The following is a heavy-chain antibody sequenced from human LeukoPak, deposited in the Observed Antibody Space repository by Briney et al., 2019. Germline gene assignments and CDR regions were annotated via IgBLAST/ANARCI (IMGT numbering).Heavy chain of an antibody. V-gene: IGHV4-61*02. J-gene: IGHJ6*03. D-gene: IGHD3-22*01. CDR2: IYTSGST. CDR3: AREPYPYYYDSSGYYYGYYYYMDV. CDR1: GGSISSGSYY. Sequence: TLSLTCTVSGGSISSGSYYWSWIRQPAGKGLEWIGRIYTSGSTNYNPSLKSRVTISVDTSKNQFSLKLSSVTAADTAVYYCAREPYPYYYDSSGYYYGYYYYMDVWGKGTTVTISS.